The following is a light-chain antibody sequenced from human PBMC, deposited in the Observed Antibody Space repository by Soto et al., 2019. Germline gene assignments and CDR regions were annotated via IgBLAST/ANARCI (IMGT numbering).Light chain of an antibody. CDR3: QQYGNSPRT. Sequence: EIVLTQSPGTLSLSPGERATLSCRASQSVGSSYLAWYQQKPGQAPRLLIYGTSSRATGIPDRFSGSGSGSDFTLSISRREPEDFAVYYCQQYGNSPRTFGQGTKVEI. J-gene: IGKJ1*01. CDR1: QSVGSSY. CDR2: GTS. V-gene: IGKV3-20*01.